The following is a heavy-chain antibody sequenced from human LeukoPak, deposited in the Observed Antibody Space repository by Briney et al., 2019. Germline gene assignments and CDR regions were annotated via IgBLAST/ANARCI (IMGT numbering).Heavy chain of an antibody. CDR3: ATVSSAGSYWGTYYFDY. D-gene: IGHD1-26*01. Sequence: ASVKVSCKASGYTLAGYYMHWVRQAPGQGLEWMGWINPNSGGTNYAQKFQGWVTMTRDTSISTAYMELSSLRSEDTAVYYCATVSSAGSYWGTYYFDYWGQGTLVTVSS. CDR2: INPNSGGT. V-gene: IGHV1-2*04. CDR1: GYTLAGYY. J-gene: IGHJ4*02.